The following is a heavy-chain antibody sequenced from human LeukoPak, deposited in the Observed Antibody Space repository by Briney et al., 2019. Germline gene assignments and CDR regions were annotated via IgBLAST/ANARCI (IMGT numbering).Heavy chain of an antibody. Sequence: GGSLRLSCAASRFTFSSYSINWVRQAPGKGLEWVSYISDTSATIYYYAESVRGRFTISRDNAKNSVHLQMSSLRAEDTGVYYCAKDDYFASGNYPFDYWGQGTLVTVSS. J-gene: IGHJ4*02. CDR2: ISDTSATI. D-gene: IGHD3-10*01. V-gene: IGHV3-48*04. CDR3: AKDDYFASGNYPFDY. CDR1: RFTFSSYS.